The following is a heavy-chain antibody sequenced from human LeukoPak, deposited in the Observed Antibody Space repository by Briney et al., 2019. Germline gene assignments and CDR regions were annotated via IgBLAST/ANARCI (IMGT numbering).Heavy chain of an antibody. V-gene: IGHV3-64*02. Sequence: GGSLRLSCAASGFTFSTYAMHWVRQAPGKGLEYVSAISTNGDSTYYADSVKGRFTISRDNSKNTLFLQMGSLRADDMAVYYCARWGSISCYDYWGQGTLVTVSS. CDR2: ISTNGDST. J-gene: IGHJ4*02. D-gene: IGHD2-15*01. CDR3: ARWGSISCYDY. CDR1: GFTFSTYA.